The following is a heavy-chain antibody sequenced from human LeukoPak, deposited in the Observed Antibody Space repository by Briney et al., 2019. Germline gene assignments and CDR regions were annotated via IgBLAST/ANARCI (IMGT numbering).Heavy chain of an antibody. D-gene: IGHD6-19*01. Sequence: GGSLKISCKGSGYSFTSYWIGWVGQLPGKGLDWMGIIYLGDSDTRYSPSFQGQVTISADKSISTAYLQWSSLKASDNAMDYCARGGSGWYQPFDYWGQGTLVTVSS. V-gene: IGHV5-51*01. CDR1: GYSFTSYW. CDR2: IYLGDSDT. CDR3: ARGGSGWYQPFDY. J-gene: IGHJ4*02.